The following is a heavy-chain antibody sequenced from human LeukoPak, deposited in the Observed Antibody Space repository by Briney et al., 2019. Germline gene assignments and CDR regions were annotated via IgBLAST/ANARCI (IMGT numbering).Heavy chain of an antibody. Sequence: SETLSLTCAVYGGSFSGYYWSWIRQPPGKGLEWIGEVNHSGSTNYNPSLKSRVTISVDTSKNQFSLKLSSVTAADTAVYYCARSIYCSSNRCYSPHYYYYGMDVWGQGTTVTVSS. V-gene: IGHV4-34*01. CDR3: ARSIYCSSNRCYSPHYYYYGMDV. J-gene: IGHJ6*02. CDR1: GGSFSGYY. CDR2: VNHSGST. D-gene: IGHD2-15*01.